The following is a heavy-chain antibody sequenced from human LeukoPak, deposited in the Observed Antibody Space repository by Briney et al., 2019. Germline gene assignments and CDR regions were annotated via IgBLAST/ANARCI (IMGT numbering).Heavy chain of an antibody. V-gene: IGHV3-11*04. CDR1: GFTFSDYY. D-gene: IGHD3-22*01. CDR2: ISSSGNTK. J-gene: IGHJ4*02. Sequence: GGSLRLSCAASGFTFSDYYMSWIRQAPGRGLEWVSYISSSGNTKYYADSVKGRFTISRDNAKNSLYLQMNSLRAEDTAVYYCARARSYDSSGYYPEAHYFDYWGQGTLVTVSS. CDR3: ARARSYDSSGYYPEAHYFDY.